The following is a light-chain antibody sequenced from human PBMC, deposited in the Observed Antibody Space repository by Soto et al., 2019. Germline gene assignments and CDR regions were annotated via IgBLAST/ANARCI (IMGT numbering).Light chain of an antibody. CDR3: QQRNVWPPIT. V-gene: IGKV3-11*01. J-gene: IGKJ5*01. CDR1: ERIYSAY. Sequence: EVVLTQSPGTLSLSRGERATLSCRASERIYSAYLGWYQQKPGQAPRLLIYGASSRATGIPARFSGSGSGTDFTLTINSLEPEDFAVYYCQQRNVWPPITFGQGTRLEIK. CDR2: GAS.